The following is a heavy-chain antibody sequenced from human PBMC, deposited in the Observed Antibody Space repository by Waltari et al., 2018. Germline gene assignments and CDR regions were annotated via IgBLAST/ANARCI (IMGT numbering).Heavy chain of an antibody. J-gene: IGHJ4*02. CDR2: ISIDGKTI. CDR3: AREGGYCSSTSCPY. V-gene: IGHV3-48*03. CDR1: GFTFSRYE. D-gene: IGHD2-2*01. Sequence: EVQLVESGGGLVQPGGSLRISCAASGFTFSRYEMNWVRQAPGKGLEWVSYISIDGKTIHYADAVNGRVTISRDNAKNSLHLQMNTLRAEDTAVYYCAREGGYCSSTSCPYWGQGTLVTVSS.